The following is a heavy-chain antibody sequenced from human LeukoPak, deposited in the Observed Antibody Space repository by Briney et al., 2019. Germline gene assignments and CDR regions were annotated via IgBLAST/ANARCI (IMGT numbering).Heavy chain of an antibody. J-gene: IGHJ6*02. V-gene: IGHV3-53*01. CDR2: IYSGGST. Sequence: GGSLRLSCAASGFIVSSNYMSWVRQAPGKGLEWASVIYSGGSTYYADSVKGRFTISRDNSKNTLYLQMNSLRAEDTAVYYCANHPSVTGMDVWGQGTTVTVSS. CDR1: GFIVSSNY. D-gene: IGHD1-14*01. CDR3: ANHPSVTGMDV.